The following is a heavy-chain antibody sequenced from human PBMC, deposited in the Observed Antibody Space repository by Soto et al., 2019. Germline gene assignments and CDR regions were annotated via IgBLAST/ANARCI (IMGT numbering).Heavy chain of an antibody. CDR1: GFSLSTRGVA. J-gene: IGHJ4*02. D-gene: IGHD5-12*01. CDR3: AHRPRGYAYYFDY. CDR2: IYWNADK. Sequence: QITLKESGPTLGKPTQSLTLTCTFSGFSLSTRGVAVGWFRQPPGKALEWLALIYWNADKWYSPSLTSRLTITDDTSNSQVVLTMTNMDPVDTATYYCAHRPRGYAYYFDYWGEGTLVTVSS. V-gene: IGHV2-5*01.